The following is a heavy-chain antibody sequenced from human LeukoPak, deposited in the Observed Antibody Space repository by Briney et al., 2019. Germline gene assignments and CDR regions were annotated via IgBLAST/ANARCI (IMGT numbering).Heavy chain of an antibody. V-gene: IGHV4-39*07. CDR2: IYYRGST. J-gene: IGHJ4*02. D-gene: IGHD5-18*01. CDR1: GGSISSNSYF. CDR3: ARVEVARYGVFSVPKYFDY. Sequence: SSETLSLTCTVSGGSISSNSYFWDWIRQPPGKGLEWIGGIYYRGSTNYNPSLKSRVTILVDTSKNQFSLRLNSVTAADTAVYYCARVEVARYGVFSVPKYFDYWGQGTLVTVSS.